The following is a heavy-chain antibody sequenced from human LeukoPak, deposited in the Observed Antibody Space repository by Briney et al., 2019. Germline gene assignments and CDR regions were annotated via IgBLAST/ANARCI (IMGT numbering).Heavy chain of an antibody. V-gene: IGHV4-39*01. Sequence: GSLRLSCAASGFTFSDYYMSWIRQPPGKGLEWIGSIYYSGSTYYNPSLESRVTISVDTSKNQFSLKLSSVTAADTAVYYCARQELSATMIVVPDAFDIWGQGTMVTVSS. CDR1: GFTFSDYY. D-gene: IGHD3-22*01. CDR2: IYYSGST. CDR3: ARQELSATMIVVPDAFDI. J-gene: IGHJ3*02.